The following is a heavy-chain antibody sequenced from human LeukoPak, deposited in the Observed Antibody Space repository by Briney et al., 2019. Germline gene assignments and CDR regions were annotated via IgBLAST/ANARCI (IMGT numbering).Heavy chain of an antibody. CDR1: GYTFTSYG. CDR2: ISAYNGNT. CDR3: ARDQDIVVVVAASEEPGFDY. V-gene: IGHV1-18*01. Sequence: ASVKVSCKASGYTFTSYGISWVRQSPGQGLEWMGRISAYNGNTNYAQKLQGRVTMTTDTSTSTAYMELRSLRSDDTAVYYCARDQDIVVVVAASEEPGFDYWGQGTLVTVSS. J-gene: IGHJ4*02. D-gene: IGHD2-15*01.